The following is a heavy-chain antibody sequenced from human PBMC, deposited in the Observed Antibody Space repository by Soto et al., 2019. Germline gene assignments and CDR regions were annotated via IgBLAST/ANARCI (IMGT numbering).Heavy chain of an antibody. D-gene: IGHD2-8*01. J-gene: IGHJ4*02. V-gene: IGHV3-73*01. CDR2: IRSKAKSYST. CDR3: TSPAKPGEIVLLNDY. Sequence: VGSLRLSCAASGFSFNDSAMHWVRQASGKGLEWVGRIRSKAKSYSTAYAASVKGRFTISRDDSKNTAYLQMNSLKTEDTAVYYCTSPAKPGEIVLLNDYWGKGTLVTVSS. CDR1: GFSFNDSA.